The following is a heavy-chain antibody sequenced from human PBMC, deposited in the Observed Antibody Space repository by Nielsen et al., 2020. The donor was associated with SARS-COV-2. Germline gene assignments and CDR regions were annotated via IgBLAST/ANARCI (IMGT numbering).Heavy chain of an antibody. D-gene: IGHD2-2*01. CDR3: ARETGATEYCSSTSCRPYYYYYMDV. Sequence: WVRQAPGQGFEWMGWISAYNGDTKYAQNLQGRLTMTTDTSTSTAYMELRSLRSDDTAVYYCARETGATEYCSSTSCRPYYYYYMDVWGKGTTVTVSS. V-gene: IGHV1-18*01. CDR2: ISAYNGDT. J-gene: IGHJ6*03.